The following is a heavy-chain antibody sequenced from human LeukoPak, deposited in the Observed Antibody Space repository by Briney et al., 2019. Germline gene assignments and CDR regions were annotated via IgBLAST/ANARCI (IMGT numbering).Heavy chain of an antibody. V-gene: IGHV3-74*01. CDR3: ARGRIGGWTDY. J-gene: IGHJ4*02. CDR2: IKTDGRST. CDR1: GFTFSDYW. D-gene: IGHD6-19*01. Sequence: GGSLRLSCAASGFTFSDYWMHWVRQAPGKGLVWDSRIKTDGRSTNYADSVKGRFTISRDNAKNTLYLQMNSLRAEDTAVYYCARGRIGGWTDYWGQGTLVTVSS.